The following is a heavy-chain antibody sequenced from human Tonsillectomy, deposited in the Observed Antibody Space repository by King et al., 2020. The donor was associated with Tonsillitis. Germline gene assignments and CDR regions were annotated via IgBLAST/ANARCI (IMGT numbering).Heavy chain of an antibody. Sequence: VQLVESGGGLIQPGGSLRLSCAASGFTVSSNYMSWVRQAPGKGLEWVSVIYSGDNTYYADSVKGRFSISSDNSKNTLYLQMNSLRPEDTAVYYCARDREVRYQPLGMDVWGQGTTVTVSS. CDR2: IYSGDNT. D-gene: IGHD2-2*01. V-gene: IGHV3-53*01. CDR1: GFTVSSNY. J-gene: IGHJ6*02. CDR3: ARDREVRYQPLGMDV.